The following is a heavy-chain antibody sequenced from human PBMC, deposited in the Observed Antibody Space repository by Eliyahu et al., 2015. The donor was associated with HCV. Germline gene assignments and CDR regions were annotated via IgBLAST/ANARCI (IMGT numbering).Heavy chain of an antibody. CDR1: GGSISSYY. J-gene: IGHJ5*02. Sequence: QVQLQESGPGLVKPSETLSLTCTVXGGSISSYYWXWIRQPPGKGLEWIGXIHYSGSTHYNPPLKSRVTVSVDTSRNQFSLKLSSVTAADTAVYYCASGGGGIAVAGTGGWFDPWGQGTLVTVSS. CDR3: ASGGGGIAVAGTGGWFDP. V-gene: IGHV4-59*01. D-gene: IGHD6-19*01. CDR2: IHYSGST.